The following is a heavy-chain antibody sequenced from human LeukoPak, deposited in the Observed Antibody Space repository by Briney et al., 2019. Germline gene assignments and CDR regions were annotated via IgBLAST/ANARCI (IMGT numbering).Heavy chain of an antibody. Sequence: GGSLRLSCAASGFTFRDYYMAWIRQAPGKGLEWVSHISSSVTTVYYADSVRGRFTLSRDNAKNSVFLQMNSLRAEDTAVYYCARDKRKGIVGSTKSYFDYWGQGTLVTVSS. D-gene: IGHD1-26*01. J-gene: IGHJ4*02. V-gene: IGHV3-11*04. CDR2: ISSSVTTV. CDR1: GFTFRDYY. CDR3: ARDKRKGIVGSTKSYFDY.